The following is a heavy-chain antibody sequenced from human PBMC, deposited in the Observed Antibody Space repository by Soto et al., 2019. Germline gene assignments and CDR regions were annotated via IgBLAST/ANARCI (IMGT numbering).Heavy chain of an antibody. Sequence: GGSLRLSCAASGFTFSGYWMSWVRQAPGKGLEWVANIKQDGSDQYYVDSVKGRFSISRDNAKNSLYLEMDTLRAEDTAVYYCARERTRTLDYWGQGTQVTVSS. CDR1: GFTFSGYW. CDR3: ARERTRTLDY. J-gene: IGHJ4*02. V-gene: IGHV3-7*01. CDR2: IKQDGSDQ.